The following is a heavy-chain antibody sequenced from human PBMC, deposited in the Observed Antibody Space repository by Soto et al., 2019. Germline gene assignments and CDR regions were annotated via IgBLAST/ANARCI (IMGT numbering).Heavy chain of an antibody. J-gene: IGHJ4*02. V-gene: IGHV3-15*01. CDR2: IKSKSAGGTI. Sequence: EVQLVESGGGLVKPGGSLRLSCAASGFMFTSAVMSWVRQTPGKGLEWVARIKSKSAGGTIDYAAPVKGRFTISRDDYENTVSLQMNSLIADDTALYYCTTGDYWGQGILVTVSS. CDR3: TTGDY. CDR1: GFMFTSAV.